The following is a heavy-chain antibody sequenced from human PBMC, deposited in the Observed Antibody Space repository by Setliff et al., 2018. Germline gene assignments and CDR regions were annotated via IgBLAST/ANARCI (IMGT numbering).Heavy chain of an antibody. D-gene: IGHD2-8*02. V-gene: IGHV4-38-2*01. CDR2: IYHSGST. CDR1: GYSIRSGYY. J-gene: IGHJ4*02. CDR3: ARLVVYAIQNYFDY. Sequence: SETLSLTCAVSGYSIRSGYYWGWIRQPPGKGLEWIGSIYHSGSTYYSPSLKSRVTMSVDTSKKQLSLKLSSVTAADTAVYYCARLVVYAIQNYFDYWGQGTLVTVSS.